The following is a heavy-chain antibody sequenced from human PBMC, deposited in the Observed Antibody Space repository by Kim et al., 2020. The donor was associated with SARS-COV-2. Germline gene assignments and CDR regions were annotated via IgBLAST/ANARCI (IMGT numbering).Heavy chain of an antibody. Sequence: GGSLRLSCAASGFTFKNHVMSWVRQAPGKGPEWVAGISGSWATTYYGDSVKGRFTVSRDNFRDTLYLQMNSLRVEDTAVYFCAKEVYGDPQYYYGMDVWRQGTTVTVSS. CDR3: AKEVYGDPQYYYGMDV. J-gene: IGHJ6*02. CDR2: ISGSWATT. D-gene: IGHD3-10*01. CDR1: GFTFKNHV. V-gene: IGHV3-23*01.